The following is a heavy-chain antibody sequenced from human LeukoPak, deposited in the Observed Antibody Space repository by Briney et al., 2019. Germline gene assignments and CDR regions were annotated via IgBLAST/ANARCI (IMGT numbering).Heavy chain of an antibody. Sequence: GSLRLSCAASGFTFSSYSMNWVRQPPGKGLEWIGSIYYSGSTYYNPSLKSRVTISVDTSKNQFSLKLSSVTAADTAVYYCARHAGDSYGYYFDYWGQGTLVTVSS. CDR2: IYYSGST. J-gene: IGHJ4*02. CDR3: ARHAGDSYGYYFDY. D-gene: IGHD5-18*01. V-gene: IGHV4-39*01. CDR1: GFTFSSYSMN.